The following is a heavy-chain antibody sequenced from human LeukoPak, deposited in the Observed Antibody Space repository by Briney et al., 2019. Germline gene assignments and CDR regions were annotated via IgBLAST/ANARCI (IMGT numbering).Heavy chain of an antibody. V-gene: IGHV2-70*01. CDR2: IYWDDDK. Sequence: SGPTLVKPTQTLTLTCTFSGFSLSTSGVGVGWIRQPPGKALEWLALIYWDDDKYYSTSLKTRLTISKDTSKNQVVLTMTNMDPVDTATYYCARMRLGAVDYWGQGTLVTVSS. D-gene: IGHD3-16*01. CDR3: ARMRLGAVDY. CDR1: GFSLSTSGVG. J-gene: IGHJ4*02.